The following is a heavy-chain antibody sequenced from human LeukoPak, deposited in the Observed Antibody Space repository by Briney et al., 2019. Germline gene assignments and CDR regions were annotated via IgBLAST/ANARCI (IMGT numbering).Heavy chain of an antibody. V-gene: IGHV1-24*01. D-gene: IGHD3-16*01. CDR1: GYSLTELS. J-gene: IGHJ5*02. CDR2: FDPEDGET. Sequence: ASVRVSCKVSGYSLTELSMYWVRQTPAKGLEWMGGFDPEDGETIYAHKFQGRVIMTVDTSTDTAYMELHSLTSEDTAVYYCATNVMGAQALRLDPWGQGTLVIVSS. CDR3: ATNVMGAQALRLDP.